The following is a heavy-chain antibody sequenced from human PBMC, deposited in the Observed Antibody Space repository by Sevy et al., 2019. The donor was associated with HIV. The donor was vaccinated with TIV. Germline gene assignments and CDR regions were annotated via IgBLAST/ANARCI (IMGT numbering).Heavy chain of an antibody. Sequence: SETLSLTCAVSGYSISSGYYWGWIRQPPGKGLEWIGSIYHSGSTYYNPSLKSRVTISVDTSKNQFSLKLSSVTAADTAVYYCARGVVREPSDYWGQGTLVTVS. CDR1: GYSISSGYY. J-gene: IGHJ4*02. D-gene: IGHD3-10*01. CDR2: IYHSGST. CDR3: ARGVVREPSDY. V-gene: IGHV4-38-2*01.